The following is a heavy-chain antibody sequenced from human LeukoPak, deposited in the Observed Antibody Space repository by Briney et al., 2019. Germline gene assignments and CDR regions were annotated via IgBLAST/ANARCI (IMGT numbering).Heavy chain of an antibody. CDR2: ISSSGSTI. D-gene: IGHD3-10*02. V-gene: IGHV3-48*03. CDR3: AELGITMIGGV. CDR1: GFTFSSYA. J-gene: IGHJ6*04. Sequence: GGSLRLSCAASGFTFSSYAMSWVRQAPGKGLEWVSYISSSGSTIYYADSVKGRFTISRDNAKNSLYLQMDSLRAEDTAVYYCAELGITMIGGVWGKGTTVTISS.